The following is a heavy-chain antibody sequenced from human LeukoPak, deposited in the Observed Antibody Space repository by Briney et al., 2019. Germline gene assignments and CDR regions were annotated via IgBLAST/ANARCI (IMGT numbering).Heavy chain of an antibody. CDR1: GFTFTTYA. V-gene: IGHV3-23*01. J-gene: IGHJ4*02. Sequence: PGGSLRLSCAASGFTFTTYAMSWVRQAPGKGLEWVSTLSISGGSTYYADSVKGRFTIYRDNSKNTLYLQMNSLRAEDTAVYYCAKDMLPYDSSGYYDYWGQGTLVTVSS. CDR3: AKDMLPYDSSGYYDY. CDR2: LSISGGST. D-gene: IGHD3-22*01.